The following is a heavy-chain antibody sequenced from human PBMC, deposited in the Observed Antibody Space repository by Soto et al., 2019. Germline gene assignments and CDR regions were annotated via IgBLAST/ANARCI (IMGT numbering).Heavy chain of an antibody. CDR3: ANSLELRGPVDY. CDR1: GFTFSSYA. D-gene: IGHD1-7*01. Sequence: PVGSLRLSCAASGFTFSSYAMSWVRQAPGKGLEWVSAISGSGGSTYYADSVEGRFTISRDNSKNTLYLQMNSLRAEDTAVYYCANSLELRGPVDYWGQGTLVTVSS. J-gene: IGHJ4*02. CDR2: ISGSGGST. V-gene: IGHV3-23*01.